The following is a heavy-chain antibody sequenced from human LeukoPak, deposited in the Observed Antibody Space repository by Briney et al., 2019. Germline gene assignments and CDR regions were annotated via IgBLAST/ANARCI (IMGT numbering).Heavy chain of an antibody. CDR2: ISSSSSTI. CDR1: GFTFSSYS. CDR3: ARERWDYSIDY. J-gene: IGHJ4*02. V-gene: IGHV3-48*01. D-gene: IGHD4-11*01. Sequence: GGSLRLSCAASGFTFSSYSMNWVRQAPGKGLEWVSYISSSSSTIYYADSVKGRFTISRDNTKNLLYLQMNSLRAEDTAVYYCARERWDYSIDYWGQGTLVTVSS.